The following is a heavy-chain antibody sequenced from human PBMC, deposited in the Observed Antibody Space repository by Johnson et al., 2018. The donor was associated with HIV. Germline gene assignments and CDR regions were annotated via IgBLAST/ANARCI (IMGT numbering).Heavy chain of an antibody. CDR2: IYSGGST. D-gene: IGHD4-17*01. CDR1: GFTVSSNY. J-gene: IGHJ3*02. Sequence: VQLVESGGGLVQPGGSLRLSCAASGFTVSSNYMSWVRQAPGKGLEWVSVIYSGGSTYYADSVKGRYTISRDNSKNTLYLQMNSLRAEDTAVYYCAILAGLDYGESLDAFDIWGQGTMVTVSS. CDR3: AILAGLDYGESLDAFDI. V-gene: IGHV3-66*01.